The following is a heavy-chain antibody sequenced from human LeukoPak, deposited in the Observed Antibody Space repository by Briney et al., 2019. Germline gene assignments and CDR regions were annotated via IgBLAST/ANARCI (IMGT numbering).Heavy chain of an antibody. CDR2: IRSKAYGGTT. CDR1: GFTFGDYA. J-gene: IGHJ5*02. V-gene: IGHV3-49*04. CDR3: TRVRITFGGVTPRWFDP. D-gene: IGHD3-16*01. Sequence: PGRSLRLSCTASGFTFGDYAMSWVRQAPGKGLEWVGFIRSKAYGGTTEYAASVKGRFTISRDDSKSIAYLQMNSLKTEDTAVYYCTRVRITFGGVTPRWFDPWGQGTLVTVSS.